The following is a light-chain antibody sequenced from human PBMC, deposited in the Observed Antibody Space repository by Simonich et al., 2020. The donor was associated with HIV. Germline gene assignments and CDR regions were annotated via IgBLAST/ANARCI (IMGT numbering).Light chain of an antibody. CDR2: AAS. V-gene: IGKV1-39*01. CDR3: QQSYNTPPT. CDR1: QDIRND. J-gene: IGKJ4*01. Sequence: DIQMTQSPYSLSAYVGDRVTITCHANQDIRNDLNWYQQKTGKAPKILIYAASSLQSGVPSRFSGSESGTDFTLTISSLQPEAFATYYCQQSYNTPPTFGGGTKVEIK.